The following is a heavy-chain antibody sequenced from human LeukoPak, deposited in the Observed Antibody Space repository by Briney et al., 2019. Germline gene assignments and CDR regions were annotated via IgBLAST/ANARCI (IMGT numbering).Heavy chain of an antibody. V-gene: IGHV3-66*01. J-gene: IGHJ4*02. CDR1: GFTVSTNY. CDR3: ARDGYLVGATSENFDC. CDR2: IYSDGST. Sequence: GGSLRLSCAASGFTVSTNYMNWVRQAPGKGLEWVSLIYSDGSTYYADSVKGRFTISRDNSKNTLYLQMNSLRAEDTAVYYCARDGYLVGATSENFDCWGQGTLVIVSS. D-gene: IGHD1-26*01.